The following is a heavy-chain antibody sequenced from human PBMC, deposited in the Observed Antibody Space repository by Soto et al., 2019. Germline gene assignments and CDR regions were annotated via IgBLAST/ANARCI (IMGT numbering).Heavy chain of an antibody. CDR2: FDPEDGET. D-gene: IGHD3-22*01. CDR1: GYTLTELS. Sequence: QVQLVQSGAEVKKPGASVKVSCKVSGYTLTELSMHWVRQAPGKGLEWMGGFDPEDGETIYAQKFPGRVTMTEDTSTDTAYMELSSLRSEDTAVYYCATPTPYDSSGYYWFDPWGQGTLVTVSS. J-gene: IGHJ5*02. V-gene: IGHV1-24*01. CDR3: ATPTPYDSSGYYWFDP.